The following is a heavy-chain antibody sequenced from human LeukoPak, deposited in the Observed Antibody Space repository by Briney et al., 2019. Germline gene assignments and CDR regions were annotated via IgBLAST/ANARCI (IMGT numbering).Heavy chain of an antibody. D-gene: IGHD2-2*01. CDR2: IYYSGST. CDR1: GGSISSYY. V-gene: IGHV4-59*12. CDR3: ARDFSAGYCSSTSCSTYYYYYYMDV. J-gene: IGHJ6*03. Sequence: SETLSLTCTVSGGSISSYYWSWIRQPPGKGLEWIGYIYYSGSTNYNPSLKSRVTISVDTSKNQFSLKLSSVTAADTAVYYCARDFSAGYCSSTSCSTYYYYYYMDVWGKGTTVTVSS.